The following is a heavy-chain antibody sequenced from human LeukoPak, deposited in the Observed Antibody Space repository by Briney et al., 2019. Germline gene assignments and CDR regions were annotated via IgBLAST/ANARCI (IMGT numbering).Heavy chain of an antibody. V-gene: IGHV3-21*01. D-gene: IGHD4-17*01. CDR3: ARYGDYGWFDP. J-gene: IGHJ5*02. Sequence: GGSLRLSCAASGFTFSSYSMNWVRQAPGKGLEWVSSISSSSSYIYYADSVKGRFTISRDNAKNSLYLQMNSLRAGDTAVYYCARYGDYGWFDPWGQGTLVTVSS. CDR2: ISSSSSYI. CDR1: GFTFSSYS.